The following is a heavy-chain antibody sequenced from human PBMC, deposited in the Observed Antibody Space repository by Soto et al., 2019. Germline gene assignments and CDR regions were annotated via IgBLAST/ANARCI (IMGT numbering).Heavy chain of an antibody. V-gene: IGHV3-30*18. J-gene: IGHJ4*02. Sequence: ESGGGVVQPGRSLRLSCAASGFTFSSYGMHWVRQAPGKGLEWVAAISYDGSNKYYADSVKGRFTLSRDNSKNTLYLQMNSLRAEDTAVYYCAKDRGGRDGYNYPDYWGQGTLVTVSS. CDR2: ISYDGSNK. CDR1: GFTFSSYG. D-gene: IGHD5-12*01. CDR3: AKDRGGRDGYNYPDY.